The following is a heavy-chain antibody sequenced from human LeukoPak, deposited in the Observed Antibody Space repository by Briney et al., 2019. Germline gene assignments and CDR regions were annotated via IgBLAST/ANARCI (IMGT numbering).Heavy chain of an antibody. D-gene: IGHD3-3*01. Sequence: SETLSLTCTVSGCSISSYHWSWIRQPAGRGLEWIGRVYTSGSTNYNTSLKSRVTISVDTSKNQFSLKLSSVTAADTAVYYCASGDFWSGDLIQHWGQGTLVTVSS. CDR1: GCSISSYH. CDR3: ASGDFWSGDLIQH. CDR2: VYTSGST. J-gene: IGHJ1*01. V-gene: IGHV4-4*07.